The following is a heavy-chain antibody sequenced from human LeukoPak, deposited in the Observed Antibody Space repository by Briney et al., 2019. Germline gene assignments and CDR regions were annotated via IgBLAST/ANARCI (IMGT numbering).Heavy chain of an antibody. J-gene: IGHJ3*02. CDR3: ASGAITMIVPGAFDI. V-gene: IGHV3-21*01. Sequence: GGSLRLSCAASGFTFSSYSMNWVRQAPGKGLEWVSSISSSSSYIYYADSVKGRFTISRDNAKNSLYLQMNSLRAEDTAVYYCASGAITMIVPGAFDIWGQGTMVTVSS. D-gene: IGHD3-22*01. CDR1: GFTFSSYS. CDR2: ISSSSSYI.